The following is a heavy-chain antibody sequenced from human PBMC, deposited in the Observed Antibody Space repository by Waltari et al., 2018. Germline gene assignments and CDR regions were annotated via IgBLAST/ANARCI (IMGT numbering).Heavy chain of an antibody. V-gene: IGHV4-34*01. J-gene: IGHJ3*02. Sequence: QVQLQQWGAGLLKPSETLSLTCAVYGGSFSGYYWSWIRQPPGKGLEWIGEINHSGSNNYNPSLKSRVTISVDTSKNQFSLKLSSVTAADTAVYYCARKRPRRAFDIWGQGTMVTVSS. CDR1: GGSFSGYY. CDR2: INHSGSN. CDR3: ARKRPRRAFDI.